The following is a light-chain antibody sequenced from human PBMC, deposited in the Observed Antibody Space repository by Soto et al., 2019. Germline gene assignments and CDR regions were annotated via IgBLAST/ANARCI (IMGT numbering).Light chain of an antibody. CDR2: DAS. CDR1: QSISSSY. Sequence: EIVLTQSPGTLSFSPGERATLSCRASQSISSSYLAWYQQKPGQAPRLLMYDASSRATGIPDRFSGSGSGTDFTLTISRLEAEDFAVYYCQKYGSSPLTFGPGTNVDIK. V-gene: IGKV3-20*01. J-gene: IGKJ3*01. CDR3: QKYGSSPLT.